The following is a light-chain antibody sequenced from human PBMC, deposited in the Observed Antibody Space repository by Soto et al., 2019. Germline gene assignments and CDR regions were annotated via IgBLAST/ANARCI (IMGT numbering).Light chain of an antibody. V-gene: IGKV1-9*01. Sequence: DIQLTQSPSFLSACVGDRVTITCRASQGISSDLAWYQQKPGKAPNLLIYAASALQTGVPSRFSGSGSGTEFTLTISSLLPEDFATYYCQQLNTYPITFGQGTRLEIK. CDR1: QGISSD. CDR2: AAS. J-gene: IGKJ5*01. CDR3: QQLNTYPIT.